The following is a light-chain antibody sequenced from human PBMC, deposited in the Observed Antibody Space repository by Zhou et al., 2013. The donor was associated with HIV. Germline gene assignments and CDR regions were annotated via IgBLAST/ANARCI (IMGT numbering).Light chain of an antibody. J-gene: IGKJ1*01. CDR2: GAS. V-gene: IGKV3-20*01. CDR1: QSVSSPY. Sequence: DIVLTQSPGTLSLSPGERATLSCRASQSVSSPYLAWYQQKPGQAPRLLIYGASSRATGIPDRFSGSGSGTDFTLTISRLEPEDFAVYYCQQYDNSPWTFGQGDQGGNQT. CDR3: QQYDNSPWT.